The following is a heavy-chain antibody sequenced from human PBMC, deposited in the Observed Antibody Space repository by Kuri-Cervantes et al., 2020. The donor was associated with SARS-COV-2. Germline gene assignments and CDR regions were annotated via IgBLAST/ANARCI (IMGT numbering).Heavy chain of an antibody. CDR1: GFTFSSYA. Sequence: GESLKISCAASGFTFSSYAMHWVRQAPGKGLEWVAVISYDGSNKYYADSVKGRFTISRDNSKNTLYLQMNSLRAEDTAVYYCAREEESGYDGGVCGYWGQGTLVTVSS. J-gene: IGHJ4*02. CDR3: AREEESGYDGGVCGY. V-gene: IGHV3-30-3*01. D-gene: IGHD5-12*01. CDR2: ISYDGSNK.